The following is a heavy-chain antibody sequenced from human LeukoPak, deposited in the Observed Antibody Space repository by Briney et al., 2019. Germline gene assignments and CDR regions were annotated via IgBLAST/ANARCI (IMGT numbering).Heavy chain of an antibody. CDR2: IYTSGST. D-gene: IGHD3-22*01. J-gene: IGHJ4*02. Sequence: SETLSLTCTVSGGSISSYYWSWIRQPAGKGLEWIGRIYTSGSTNYNPSLKSRVTMSVDTSKNQFSLKLSSVTAADTAVYYCARDPLTYYYDSSGSDDYWGQGTLVTVSS. CDR3: ARDPLTYYYDSSGSDDY. V-gene: IGHV4-4*07. CDR1: GGSISSYY.